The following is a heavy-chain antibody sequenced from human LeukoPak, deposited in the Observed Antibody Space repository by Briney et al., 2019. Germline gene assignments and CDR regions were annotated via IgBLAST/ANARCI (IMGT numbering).Heavy chain of an antibody. D-gene: IGHD3-10*01. Sequence: GGSLRLSCAASRLTFSNYWMNWVRQAPGKGLEWVASIKQDGSEKYYVDSVKGRFTISRDNAKNSLYLQMNSLRAEDTAVYYCARETYGSGPGSHWGQGTMVTVSS. CDR2: IKQDGSEK. CDR3: ARETYGSGPGSH. CDR1: RLTFSNYW. J-gene: IGHJ3*01. V-gene: IGHV3-7*01.